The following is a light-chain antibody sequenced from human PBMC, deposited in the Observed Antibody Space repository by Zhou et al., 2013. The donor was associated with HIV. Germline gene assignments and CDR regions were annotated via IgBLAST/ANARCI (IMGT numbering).Light chain of an antibody. V-gene: IGKV1-5*03. Sequence: DIQMTQFPSALSAFVGDRVTITCRASQSIGYWLAWYQQKPGKAPNLLVYQASILDTGAPSRFSGSGSGTEFTLTISSLQADDSATYYCQQYGSYSETFGQGTKVEIK. CDR3: QQYGSYSET. J-gene: IGKJ1*01. CDR2: QAS. CDR1: QSIGYW.